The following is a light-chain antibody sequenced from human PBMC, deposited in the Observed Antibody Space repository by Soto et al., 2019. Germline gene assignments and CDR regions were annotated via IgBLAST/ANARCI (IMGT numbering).Light chain of an antibody. CDR1: GSDVGGYKY. J-gene: IGLJ1*01. CDR3: SSYTSSATSV. CDR2: DVS. Sequence: QSVLTQPASVSGSPGQSITISCTGTGSDVGGYKYVSWYQQYPGKAPKLVIYDVSNRPSGVSNRFSGSKSGNTASLTISWLRPEDEADYYCSSYTSSATSVFGNGTKVTVL. V-gene: IGLV2-14*03.